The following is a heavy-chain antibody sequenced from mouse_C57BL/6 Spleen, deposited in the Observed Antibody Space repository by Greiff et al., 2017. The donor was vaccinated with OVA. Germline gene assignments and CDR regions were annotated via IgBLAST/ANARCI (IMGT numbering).Heavy chain of an antibody. CDR3: ARGGNYYGSRSYAMDY. CDR1: GYTFTSYW. V-gene: IGHV1-53*01. Sequence: VQLQQPGTELVKPGASVKLSCKASGYTFTSYWMHWVKQRPGQGLEWIGNINPSNGGTNYNEKFKSKATLTVDKSSSKAYMQLSSLTSEDSAVYYCARGGNYYGSRSYAMDYWGQGTSVTVSS. D-gene: IGHD1-1*01. J-gene: IGHJ4*01. CDR2: INPSNGGT.